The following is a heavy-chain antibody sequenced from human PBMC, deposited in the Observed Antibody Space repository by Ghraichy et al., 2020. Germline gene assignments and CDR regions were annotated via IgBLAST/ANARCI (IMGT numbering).Heavy chain of an antibody. J-gene: IGHJ4*02. Sequence: GGSLRLSCAASGFTFSSYAMSWVRQAPGKGLEWVSAISGSGGSTYYADSVKGRFTISRDNSKNTLYLQMNSLRAEDTAVYYCAKDAEVVVVITRLSWGQGTLVTVSA. D-gene: IGHD3-22*01. CDR3: AKDAEVVVVITRLS. CDR2: ISGSGGST. V-gene: IGHV3-23*01. CDR1: GFTFSSYA.